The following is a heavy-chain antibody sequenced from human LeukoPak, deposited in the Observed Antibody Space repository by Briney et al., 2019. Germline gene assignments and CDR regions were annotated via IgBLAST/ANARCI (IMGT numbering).Heavy chain of an antibody. CDR2: INHSRTT. J-gene: IGHJ6*02. D-gene: IGHD2-2*02. CDR3: ARLSCSSTSCYIGLNYGMDV. CDR1: GGSFSGYF. V-gene: IGHV4-34*01. Sequence: PSETLSLTCVVTGGSFSGYFWTWIRQPPGKGLEWIGEINHSRTTNYNPSLKSRVIISLDTSKNQFFLNMRSVTAADAAVYYCARLSCSSTSCYIGLNYGMDVWGQGTTVTVSS.